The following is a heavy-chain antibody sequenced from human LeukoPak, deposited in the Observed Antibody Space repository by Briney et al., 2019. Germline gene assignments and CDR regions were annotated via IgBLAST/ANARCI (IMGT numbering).Heavy chain of an antibody. CDR3: AVGITILGVAASFDS. Sequence: SETLSLTCAVYGGSFSGYHWSWIRQPPGKGLEWIGEINHSGSTNYNPSLKSRVTISADASKNQFSLKLNSVTDADTAVYYCAVGITILGVAASFDSWGQGNLVIVSS. D-gene: IGHD3-3*01. V-gene: IGHV4-34*01. CDR1: GGSFSGYH. CDR2: INHSGST. J-gene: IGHJ4*02.